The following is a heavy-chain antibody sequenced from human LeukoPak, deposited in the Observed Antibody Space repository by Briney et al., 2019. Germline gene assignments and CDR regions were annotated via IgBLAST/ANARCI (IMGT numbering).Heavy chain of an antibody. D-gene: IGHD5-12*01. CDR1: GFTFSSYG. CDR2: IWYDGSNK. Sequence: GRSLRLSCAASGFTFSSYGMHWVRQAPGKGLEWVAVIWYDGSNKYYADSVKGRFTLSRDNSKNTLYLQMNSLRAEDTAVYYCASYIVADAFDIWGRGTMVTVSS. CDR3: ASYIVADAFDI. V-gene: IGHV3-33*01. J-gene: IGHJ3*02.